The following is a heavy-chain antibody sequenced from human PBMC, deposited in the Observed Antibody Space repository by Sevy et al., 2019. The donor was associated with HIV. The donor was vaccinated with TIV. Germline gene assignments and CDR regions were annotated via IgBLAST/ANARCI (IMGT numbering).Heavy chain of an antibody. J-gene: IGHJ5*02. CDR3: ARVAGDYDSLNWFDP. CDR2: IYYSGST. V-gene: IGHV4-59*13. CDR1: GGSISSYY. D-gene: IGHD3-22*01. Sequence: SETLSLTCTVSGGSISSYYWSWIRQPPGKGLEWIGYIYYSGSTNYNPSLKSRVTISVDTSKNQFSLKLSSVTAADTAVYYCARVAGDYDSLNWFDPWGQRTLVTVSS.